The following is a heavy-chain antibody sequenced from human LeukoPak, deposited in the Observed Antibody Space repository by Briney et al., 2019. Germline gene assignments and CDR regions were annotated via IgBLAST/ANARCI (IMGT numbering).Heavy chain of an antibody. CDR3: ASSRLVYDFWSGYYSDYFDY. CDR2: IIPIFGAA. V-gene: IGHV1-69*05. Sequence: SVRVSCKASGGTFSSYAIRWVRQAPGQGLEWMGGIIPIFGAANYAQKFQGRVTITTDESTSTAYMELSSLRSEDTAVYYCASSRLVYDFWSGYYSDYFDYWGQGTLVTVSS. CDR1: GGTFSSYA. D-gene: IGHD3-3*01. J-gene: IGHJ4*02.